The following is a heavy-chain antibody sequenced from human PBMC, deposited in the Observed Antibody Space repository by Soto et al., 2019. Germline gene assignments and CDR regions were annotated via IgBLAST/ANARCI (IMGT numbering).Heavy chain of an antibody. CDR3: SRTSITVGFGMDV. CDR2: ISSGSSYI. Sequence: EMQLVESGGGLVKPGGSLRLSCSASGFTFNTYSLNWVRQAPGKGLEWVSSISSGSSYIYYRDSVKGRFTISRDNGKTSLFLQMTSLRVEDTAIYYCSRTSITVGFGMDVWGQGTTVTVSS. J-gene: IGHJ6*02. D-gene: IGHD4-4*01. V-gene: IGHV3-21*01. CDR1: GFTFNTYS.